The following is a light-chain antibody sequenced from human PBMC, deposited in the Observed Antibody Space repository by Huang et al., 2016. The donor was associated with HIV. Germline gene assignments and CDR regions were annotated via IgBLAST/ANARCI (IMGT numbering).Light chain of an antibody. CDR1: QSVTKY. CDR2: DAS. V-gene: IGKV1-39*01. J-gene: IGKJ3*01. CDR3: QQSSSPPPT. Sequence: DIQMTQSPSSLSSSVGDRVTITCRATQSVTKYLNWYQQKPGKAPKLLIYDASSLQTVVPSRCSGSGSGTDFTLTISSLQPEDFATYYCQQSSSPPPTFGPGTKVDIK.